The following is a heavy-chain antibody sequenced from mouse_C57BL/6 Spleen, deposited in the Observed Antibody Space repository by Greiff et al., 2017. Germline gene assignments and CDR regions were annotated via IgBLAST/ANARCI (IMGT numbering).Heavy chain of an antibody. CDR2: FYPGSGSI. CDR1: GYTFTEYT. Sequence: VKLMESGAELVKPGASVKLSCKASGYTFTEYTIHWVKQRSGQGLEWIGWFYPGSGSIKYNEKFKDKATLTADKSSSTVYMELSRLTSEDSAVYFWARHEEEGYYYAYFDVWGTGTTVTVSS. J-gene: IGHJ1*03. D-gene: IGHD1-1*01. CDR3: ARHEEEGYYYAYFDV. V-gene: IGHV1-62-2*01.